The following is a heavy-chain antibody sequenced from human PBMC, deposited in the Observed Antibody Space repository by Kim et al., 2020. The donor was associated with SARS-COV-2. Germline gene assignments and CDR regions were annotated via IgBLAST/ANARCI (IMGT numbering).Heavy chain of an antibody. Sequence: GGSLRLSCAASGFSFGDYAMSWVRQAPGKGLEWVCGINWDGVSSGYAESVKGRFTISRDNGKNTLYLQMSSLGADDTALYYCTTSPTGTYYYGLDVWGQGTTVTVSS. CDR2: INWDGVSS. V-gene: IGHV3-20*04. CDR1: GFSFGDYA. J-gene: IGHJ6*02. D-gene: IGHD1-1*01. CDR3: TTSPTGTYYYGLDV.